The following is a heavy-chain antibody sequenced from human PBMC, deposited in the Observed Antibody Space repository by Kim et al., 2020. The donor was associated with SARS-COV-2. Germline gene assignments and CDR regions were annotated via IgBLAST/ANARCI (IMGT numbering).Heavy chain of an antibody. V-gene: IGHV4-59*09. CDR3: ARGESSSSEFDY. J-gene: IGHJ4*02. Sequence: NCTPSLRSRVTIPVDTSKNQFSLKLSSVTAADTAVYYCARGESSSSEFDYWGQGTLVTVSS. D-gene: IGHD6-13*01.